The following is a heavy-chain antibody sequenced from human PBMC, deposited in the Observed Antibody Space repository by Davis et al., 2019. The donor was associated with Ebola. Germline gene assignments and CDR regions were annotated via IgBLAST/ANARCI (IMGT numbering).Heavy chain of an antibody. Sequence: ASVKVSCQASGYTFTSYGFSWVRQVPGQGLAWMGWISVFNGKTEYAQKFQGRVTMTTDTSTTTAYMELRTLGSDDTAVYYCARDFRHLATWFGPWGQGTLVTVAS. D-gene: IGHD2/OR15-2a*01. V-gene: IGHV1-18*01. CDR1: GYTFTSYG. CDR2: ISVFNGKT. CDR3: ARDFRHLATWFGP. J-gene: IGHJ5*02.